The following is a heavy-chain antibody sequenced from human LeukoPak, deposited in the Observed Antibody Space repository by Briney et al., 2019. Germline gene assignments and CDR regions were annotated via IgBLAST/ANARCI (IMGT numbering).Heavy chain of an antibody. CDR3: AREGLGYSYTY. D-gene: IGHD5-18*01. CDR1: GFTFSSYW. V-gene: IGHV3-74*01. J-gene: IGHJ4*02. Sequence: SGGSLRLSCAASGFTFSSYWMHWVRQEPGKGVVWVSRLNGDGRFTYYADSVKGRFTISRDNAKNTLYLQMNSLRAEDTAVYYCAREGLGYSYTYWGQGTLVAVSS. CDR2: LNGDGRFT.